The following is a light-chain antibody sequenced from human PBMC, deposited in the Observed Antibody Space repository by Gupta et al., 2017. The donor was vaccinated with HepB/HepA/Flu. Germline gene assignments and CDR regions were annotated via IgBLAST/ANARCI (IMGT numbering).Light chain of an antibody. J-gene: IGLJ2*01. CDR1: TSDIGGYDY. V-gene: IGLV2-14*03. Sequence: QSALTQPASVPGSPGQSITISCTGTTSDIGGYDYVSWYQQHPGIAPKLIIFAGSYRPPGVSKRFSASKSGNSASLTIAGLQAEDEADYYCSSYTTSSTLFGGGTKLTVL. CDR3: SSYTTSSTL. CDR2: AGS.